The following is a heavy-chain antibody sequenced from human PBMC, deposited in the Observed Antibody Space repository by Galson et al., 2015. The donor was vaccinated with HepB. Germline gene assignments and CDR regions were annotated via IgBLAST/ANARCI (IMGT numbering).Heavy chain of an antibody. CDR1: GFTFSSYA. J-gene: IGHJ4*02. CDR2: ISGSGGST. V-gene: IGHV3-23*01. CDR3: AKRPYSGYDWGNLFDY. Sequence: SLRLSCAASGFTFSSYAMSWVRQAPGKGLEWVSAISGSGGSTYYADSVKGRFTISRDNSKNTLYLQMNSLRAEDTAVYYCAKRPYSGYDWGNLFDYWGQGTLVTVSS. D-gene: IGHD5-12*01.